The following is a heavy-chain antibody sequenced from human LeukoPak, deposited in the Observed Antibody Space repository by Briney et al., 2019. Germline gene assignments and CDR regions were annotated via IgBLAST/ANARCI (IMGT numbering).Heavy chain of an antibody. CDR3: AKGGRRLFGMPIDS. D-gene: IGHD3-3*01. CDR1: GFTFDKFV. Sequence: PGGSLRLSCTASGFTFDKFVMNWVRQAPGKGLEWVSGITGDSSSTYYAVTTEGRFSVSRDNSKNILYLRLKNLRDDDTAVYYCAKGGRRLFGMPIDSWGQGTPVTVSS. CDR2: ITGDSSST. V-gene: IGHV3-23*01. J-gene: IGHJ4*02.